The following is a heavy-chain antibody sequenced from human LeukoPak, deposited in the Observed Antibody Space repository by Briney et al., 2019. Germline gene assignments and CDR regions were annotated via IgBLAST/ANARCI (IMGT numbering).Heavy chain of an antibody. CDR3: AKDLVFRGEGMDV. V-gene: IGHV3-43*02. CDR1: RFTFGDYA. D-gene: IGHD3-10*01. J-gene: IGHJ6*02. CDR2: ISGDGGWT. Sequence: GGSLKLSCAASRFTFGDYAMHWVRQAPGKGLEWVSLISGDGGWTYYADSVKGRFTISRDNSKNSLYLQMNSLRTEDTALYYCAKDLVFRGEGMDVWGQGTTVTVSS.